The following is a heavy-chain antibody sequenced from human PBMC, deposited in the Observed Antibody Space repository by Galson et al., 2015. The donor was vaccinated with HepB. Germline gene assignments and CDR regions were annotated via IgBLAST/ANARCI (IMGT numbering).Heavy chain of an antibody. CDR2: ISGSGGST. Sequence: SLRLSCAASGFTFSSYAMSWVRQAPGKGLEWVSAISGSGGSTYYADSVKGRFTISRDNSKNTLYLQMNSLRAEDTAVYYCAKDQPTIFGVVRWFDPWGQGTLVTVSS. CDR1: GFTFSSYA. J-gene: IGHJ5*02. V-gene: IGHV3-23*01. CDR3: AKDQPTIFGVVRWFDP. D-gene: IGHD3-3*01.